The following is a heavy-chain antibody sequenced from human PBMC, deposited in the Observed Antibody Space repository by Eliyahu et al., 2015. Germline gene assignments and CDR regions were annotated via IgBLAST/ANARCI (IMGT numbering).Heavy chain of an antibody. CDR3: AKDLLRYFDWLSY. J-gene: IGHJ4*02. V-gene: IGHV3-23*01. CDR2: IXGSGGST. CDR1: GXTFSSYA. D-gene: IGHD3-9*01. Sequence: EVQLLESGGGLVQPGGSLRLSCAASGXTFSSYAMXWVRQAPGKGLEWVSAIXGSGGSTYYADSVKGRFTISRDNSKNTLYLQMNSLXAEDTAVYYCAKDLLRYFDWLSYWGQGTLVTVSS.